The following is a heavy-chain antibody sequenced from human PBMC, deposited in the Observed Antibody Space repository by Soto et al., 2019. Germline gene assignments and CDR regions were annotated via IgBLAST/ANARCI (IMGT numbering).Heavy chain of an antibody. D-gene: IGHD2-15*01. J-gene: IGHJ5*02. CDR2: INAGNGNT. Sequence: ASVKVSCKASGYTFTSYAMHWVRQAPGQRLEWLGWINAGNGNTKYSQKFQGRVTITRDTSASTAYMELSSLRSEDTAVYYCARDSSGRMSRGPLIPNWFDPWGQGTLVTVSS. CDR1: GYTFTSYA. V-gene: IGHV1-3*01. CDR3: ARDSSGRMSRGPLIPNWFDP.